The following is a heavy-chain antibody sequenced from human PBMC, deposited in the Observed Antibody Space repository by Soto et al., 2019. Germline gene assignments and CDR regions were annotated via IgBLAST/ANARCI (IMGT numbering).Heavy chain of an antibody. Sequence: SLRLSCAASGFTLSSYWMNWVRLAPGKGLEWVANIKQDGSQKNYVDSVKGRFTISRDNAKNSLYLQMSSLRAEDTAVYYCMTSVTTHDYWGQGTLVTVSS. V-gene: IGHV3-7*01. CDR2: IKQDGSQK. J-gene: IGHJ4*02. D-gene: IGHD4-17*01. CDR3: MTSVTTHDY. CDR1: GFTLSSYW.